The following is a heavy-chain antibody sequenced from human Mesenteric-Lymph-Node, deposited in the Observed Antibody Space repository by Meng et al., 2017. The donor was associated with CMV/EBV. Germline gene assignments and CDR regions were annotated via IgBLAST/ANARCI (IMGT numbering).Heavy chain of an antibody. CDR3: VRSYCITTGCYGWFDP. J-gene: IGHJ5*02. CDR1: GFTFSNYW. CDR2: INNDGTDT. V-gene: IGHV3-74*01. Sequence: GESLKISCATSGFTFSNYWMHWVRQTPGKGLVWVSRINNDGTDTTYADSVKGRFTISRDNAKNTLYLQMNSLRDEDTATYYCVRSYCITTGCYGWFDPWGQGTLVTVSS. D-gene: IGHD2/OR15-2a*01.